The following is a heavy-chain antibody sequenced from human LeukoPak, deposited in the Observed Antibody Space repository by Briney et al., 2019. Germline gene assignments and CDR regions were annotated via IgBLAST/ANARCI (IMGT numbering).Heavy chain of an antibody. Sequence: GASVKVSCKASGYTFTSYYMHWVRQAPGQGLEWMGIINPSGGSTSYAQKFQGRVTMTTDTSTSTAYMELRSLRSDDTAVYYCARDNYYDSSGIDYWGQGTLVTVSS. V-gene: IGHV1-46*01. CDR2: INPSGGST. CDR1: GYTFTSYY. J-gene: IGHJ4*02. CDR3: ARDNYYDSSGIDY. D-gene: IGHD3-22*01.